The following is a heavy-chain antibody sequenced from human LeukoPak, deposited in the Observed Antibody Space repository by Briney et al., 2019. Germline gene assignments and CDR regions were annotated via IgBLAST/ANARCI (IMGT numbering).Heavy chain of an antibody. J-gene: IGHJ4*02. Sequence: ASVKVSCKASGYTFTTYYMHWVRQAPGQGLEWVGIINPRGGSTTYAQKFQGRVTITADKSTSTAYMELSSLRSEDTAVYYCARANKHGYSDFDYWGQGTLVTVSS. V-gene: IGHV1-46*01. CDR3: ARANKHGYSDFDY. D-gene: IGHD5-24*01. CDR2: INPRGGST. CDR1: GYTFTTYY.